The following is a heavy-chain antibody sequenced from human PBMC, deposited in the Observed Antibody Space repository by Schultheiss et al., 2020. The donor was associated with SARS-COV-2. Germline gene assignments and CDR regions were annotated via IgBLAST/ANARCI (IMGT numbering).Heavy chain of an antibody. J-gene: IGHJ4*02. CDR1: GFTFSSYS. Sequence: GGSLRLSCAASGFTFSSYSMNWVRQAPGKGLEWVSYISSSGSTIYYADSVKGRFTISRDNAKNSLYLQMNSLRAEDTAVYYCARAFLDYYYDSSGHLYPGGYWGQGTLVTVSS. CDR2: ISSSGSTI. V-gene: IGHV3-48*04. D-gene: IGHD3-22*01. CDR3: ARAFLDYYYDSSGHLYPGGY.